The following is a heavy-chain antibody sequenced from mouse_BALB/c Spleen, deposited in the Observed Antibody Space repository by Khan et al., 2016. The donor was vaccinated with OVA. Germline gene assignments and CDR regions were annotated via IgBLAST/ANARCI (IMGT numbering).Heavy chain of an antibody. J-gene: IGHJ2*01. CDR2: INPSTGYT. CDR1: GYTFINYW. V-gene: IGHV1-7*01. D-gene: IGHD1-1*01. Sequence: QVQLKQSGAELAKPGASVKMSCKASGYTFINYWILWVKQRPGQGLEWIGYINPSTGYTEYNQNFKDKATLTADKSSSTAYMQLSSLTSEDSAVYYGARRGLRWDCDYWGQGTTLTVSS. CDR3: ARRGLRWDCDY.